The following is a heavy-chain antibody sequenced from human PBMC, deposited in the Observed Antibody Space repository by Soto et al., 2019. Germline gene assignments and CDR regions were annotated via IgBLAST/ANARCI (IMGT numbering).Heavy chain of an antibody. CDR3: AEEDNHDTSGYSSDY. Sequence: SVKVSCKASGFTFITSTVQCVRQARRQPLEWLGWIVVGSGNAIYAQNFQERVTFTRDESTSTAYMELSSLRFEDTGVYYCAEEDNHDTSGYSSDYWGQGTLVTVS. V-gene: IGHV1-58*01. J-gene: IGHJ4*02. CDR1: GFTFITST. D-gene: IGHD3-3*01. CDR2: IVVGSGNA.